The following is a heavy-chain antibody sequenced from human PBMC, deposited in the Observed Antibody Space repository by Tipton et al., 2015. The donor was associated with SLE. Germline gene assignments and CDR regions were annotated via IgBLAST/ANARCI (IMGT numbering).Heavy chain of an antibody. V-gene: IGHV4-34*01. D-gene: IGHD6-25*01. CDR1: GGSFSGYN. J-gene: IGHJ1*01. Sequence: TLSLTCAVYGGSFSGYNWSWIRQPPGKGLQWIGEINHTGSTNYNPSLKSRVTISVDTSKNQFTLKLSSVTAADTAVYYCASPGSSAPGPYFQHWGQGTLVTASS. CDR3: ASPGSSAPGPYFQH. CDR2: INHTGST.